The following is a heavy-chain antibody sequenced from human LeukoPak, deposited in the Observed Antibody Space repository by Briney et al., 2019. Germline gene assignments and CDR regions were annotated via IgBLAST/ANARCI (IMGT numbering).Heavy chain of an antibody. D-gene: IGHD2-2*01. CDR2: INPNSGGT. CDR1: GYTFTGYY. V-gene: IGHV1-2*02. Sequence: ASVKVSCKASGYTFTGYYIHWVRQAPGQGLEWMGWINPNSGGTNYAQKFQGRVTMTRDTSISTAYMELSRLRSDDTAVYYCARADIVVVPAARFDPWGQGTLVTVSS. J-gene: IGHJ5*02. CDR3: ARADIVVVPAARFDP.